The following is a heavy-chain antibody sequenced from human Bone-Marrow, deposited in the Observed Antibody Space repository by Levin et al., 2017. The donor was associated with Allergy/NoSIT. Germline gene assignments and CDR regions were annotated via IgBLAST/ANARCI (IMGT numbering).Heavy chain of an antibody. CDR3: TTRSH. Sequence: GGSLRLSCVASGFTFGNAWMNWVRQAPGKGLQWVGRIKGKTDGGTTDYAAPVTGRLTISRNDAKKTLYLQMNSLKTGDTAIYYGTTRSHWGQGTLVTVFS. CDR2: IKGKTDGGTT. CDR1: GFTFGNAW. V-gene: IGHV3-15*01. J-gene: IGHJ4*02.